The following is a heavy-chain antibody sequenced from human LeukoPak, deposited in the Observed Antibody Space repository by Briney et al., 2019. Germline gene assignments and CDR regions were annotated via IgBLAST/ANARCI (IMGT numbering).Heavy chain of an antibody. Sequence: ASVKVSCKVSGFNLSRYTINWVRQATGQGLEWMGWMNPNSGNTGYAQKFQGRVTMTRNTSISTAYMELSSLRSEDTAVYYCARVPQESGSGASGPWGQGTLVTVSS. CDR1: GFNLSRYT. CDR2: MNPNSGNT. V-gene: IGHV1-8*01. D-gene: IGHD3-10*01. J-gene: IGHJ5*02. CDR3: ARVPQESGSGASGP.